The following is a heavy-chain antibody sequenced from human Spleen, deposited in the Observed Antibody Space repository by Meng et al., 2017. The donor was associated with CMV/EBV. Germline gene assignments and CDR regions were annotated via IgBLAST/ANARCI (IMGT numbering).Heavy chain of an antibody. CDR3: ASYSSSKSLFDY. V-gene: IGHV3-48*03. J-gene: IGHJ4*02. D-gene: IGHD6-13*01. CDR1: GFTFSSCE. CDR2: ISFSGSTI. Sequence: GESLKISCAASGFTFSSCELSWVRQAPGKGLEWVSYISFSGSTIYYADSVKGRFTISRDNAKNSLYLQMNSLRAEDTAVYYCASYSSSKSLFDYWGQGTLVTVSS.